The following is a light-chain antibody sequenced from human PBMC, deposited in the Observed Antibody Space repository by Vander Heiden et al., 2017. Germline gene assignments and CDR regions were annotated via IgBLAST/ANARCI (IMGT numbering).Light chain of an antibody. CDR2: CAS. Sequence: DIVMTQSPASLAVSLGEGATITCTARQSVFDSSTNKNYLAWYQQKPGQPPKLLISCASTRESGVPERFSGSGSGTDFTLTIRSLQAEDVAVYYCQQFHTSPLTFGGGTKVEMK. CDR1: QSVFDSSTNKNY. CDR3: QQFHTSPLT. V-gene: IGKV4-1*01. J-gene: IGKJ4*01.